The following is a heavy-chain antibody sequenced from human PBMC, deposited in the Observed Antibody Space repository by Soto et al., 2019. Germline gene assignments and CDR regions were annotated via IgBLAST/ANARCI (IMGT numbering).Heavy chain of an antibody. Sequence: ETLSLTCTVSGGSINNYYWTWIRQSPGRGLEWIGYVYYTGSTNYNPSLKSRVTISVDTSKNQFSLKLSSVTAADTAVYYCARLGPTNYGDYALYYYGMDVWGQGTTVTVSS. J-gene: IGHJ6*02. V-gene: IGHV4-59*12. CDR1: GGSINNYY. D-gene: IGHD4-17*01. CDR2: VYYTGST. CDR3: ARLGPTNYGDYALYYYGMDV.